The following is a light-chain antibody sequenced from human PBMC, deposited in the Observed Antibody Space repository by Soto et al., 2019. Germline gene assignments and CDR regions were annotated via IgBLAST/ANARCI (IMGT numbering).Light chain of an antibody. CDR3: SSYTSSSIDG. Sequence: QSVLTQPPSVSGSPGQSVTISCAGTSSDVGSYNRVSWYQQPPGTAPKLMIYEVSNRPSGVSDRFSGSKSGNTASLTISGLQAEDEADYYCSSYTSSSIDGFGTGTKVTVL. CDR2: EVS. CDR1: SSDVGSYNR. V-gene: IGLV2-18*02. J-gene: IGLJ1*01.